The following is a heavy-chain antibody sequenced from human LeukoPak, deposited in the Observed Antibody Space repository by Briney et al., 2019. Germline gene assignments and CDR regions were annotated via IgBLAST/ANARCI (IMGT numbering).Heavy chain of an antibody. V-gene: IGHV3-74*01. J-gene: IGHJ4*02. CDR1: GFTFSGYW. CDR3: VRDLGGRSGH. D-gene: IGHD1-26*01. CDR2: INEDGSTT. Sequence: GGSLRLSCEASGFTFSGYWMHWVRQAPGKGLVWVSRINEDGSTTNYADSVKGRSTIFRDNAKNTLYLQMNSLRAEDTAVYYCVRDLGGRSGHWGQGTLVTVSS.